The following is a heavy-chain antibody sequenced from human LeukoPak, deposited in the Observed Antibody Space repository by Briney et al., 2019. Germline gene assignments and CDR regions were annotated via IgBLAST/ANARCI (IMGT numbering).Heavy chain of an antibody. CDR2: IKQDGSEK. J-gene: IGHJ5*02. D-gene: IGHD6-13*01. CDR3: ARLSSSWYENWFDP. Sequence: GGSLRLSFAASGFTFISYWMSWVRQAPGKGLEWVANIKQDGSEKYYVDSVKGRFTISRNNAKNSMYLQMNSLRAEDTAVYYCARLSSSWYENWFDPWGQGTLVTASS. V-gene: IGHV3-7*01. CDR1: GFTFISYW.